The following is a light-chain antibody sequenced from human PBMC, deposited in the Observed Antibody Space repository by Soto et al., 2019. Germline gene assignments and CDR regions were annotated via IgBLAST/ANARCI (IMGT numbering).Light chain of an antibody. J-gene: IGKJ4*01. CDR1: QSVSKY. Sequence: EIVLTQSPATLSLSPGEGATLSCRASQSVSKYLAWYQQKPGQAPRLLIHDASNRATGIPARFSGSGSGTDFTLTISSLEPADFGVYYCQQRSNWPQITFGGGTKVEIK. V-gene: IGKV3-11*01. CDR2: DAS. CDR3: QQRSNWPQIT.